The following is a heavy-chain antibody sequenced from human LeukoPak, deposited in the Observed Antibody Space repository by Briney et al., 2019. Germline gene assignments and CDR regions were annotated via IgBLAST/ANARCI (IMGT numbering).Heavy chain of an antibody. V-gene: IGHV3-23*01. J-gene: IGHJ4*02. CDR1: GFAFSNFA. D-gene: IGHD3-10*01. Sequence: GGSLRLSCAAPGFAFSNFAMTWVRQAPGKGLECVSLISGNGGATYYADSVKGRFTISRDNSKSTLFLQMNSLRADDTAVYYCAKGSGSPYYFDYWGQGTLVTVSS. CDR3: AKGSGSPYYFDY. CDR2: ISGNGGAT.